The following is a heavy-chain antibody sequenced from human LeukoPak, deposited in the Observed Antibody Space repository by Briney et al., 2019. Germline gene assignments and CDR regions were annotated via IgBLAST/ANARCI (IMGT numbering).Heavy chain of an antibody. Sequence: PSETLSLTCTVSGGSISSSSYDWGWIRQPPGKGREWIGSIYYSGSTYYNPSLKSRVTISVHKSKNQFSLKLSSVTAADTAVYYCARNNWNTDYWGQGTLVTVSS. D-gene: IGHD1/OR15-1a*01. J-gene: IGHJ4*02. CDR3: ARNNWNTDY. V-gene: IGHV4-39*07. CDR1: GGSISSSSYD. CDR2: IYYSGST.